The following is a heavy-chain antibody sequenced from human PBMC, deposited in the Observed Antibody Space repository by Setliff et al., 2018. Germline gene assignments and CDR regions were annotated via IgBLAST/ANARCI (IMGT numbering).Heavy chain of an antibody. D-gene: IGHD3-3*01. J-gene: IGHJ4*02. CDR1: GGSISSSSYY. CDR3: ARRATYYNFWSGYYDY. V-gene: IGHV4-39*07. CDR2: VYYSGST. Sequence: SETLSLTCTVSGGSISSSSYYWGWIRQPPGKGLEWIGSVYYSGSTYYNPSLKSRVTISVDASKNQFSLKLSSVTAADTAVYYCARRATYYNFWSGYYDYWGQGTLVTVSS.